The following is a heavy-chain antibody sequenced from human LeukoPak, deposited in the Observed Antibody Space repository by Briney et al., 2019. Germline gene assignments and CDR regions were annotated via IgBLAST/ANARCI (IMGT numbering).Heavy chain of an antibody. CDR1: GYSFISYW. CDR3: ATLAAPSAPYYFDY. CDR2: IYPGGSDI. Sequence: GDSLKISCKSSGYSFISYWIGWVRQMSGKGLEWMGIIYPGGSDIRYSPSFQGQVTISVDKSISTAYLQWSSLKASDTAMYYCATLAAPSAPYYFDYWGQGTLVTVSS. J-gene: IGHJ4*02. D-gene: IGHD6-6*01. V-gene: IGHV5-51*01.